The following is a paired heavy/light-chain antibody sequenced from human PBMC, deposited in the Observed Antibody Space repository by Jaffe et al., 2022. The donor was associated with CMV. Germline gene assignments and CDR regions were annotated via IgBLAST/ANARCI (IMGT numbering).Heavy chain of an antibody. Sequence: EVQLVESGGGLVQPGRSLRLSCAASGFTFSNYEMNWVRQAPGKGLEWVSYISSSGSTIYYVDSVEGRFTISRDNAKNSLYLQMSSLRVEDTAVYYCARHSGRGLRLGAGNRHAFDIWGQGTMVTVSS. J-gene: IGHJ3*02. V-gene: IGHV3-48*03. CDR3: ARHSGRGLRLGAGNRHAFDI. D-gene: IGHD3-16*01. CDR2: ISSSGSTI. CDR1: GFTFSNYE.
Light chain of an antibody. J-gene: IGKJ4*01. V-gene: IGKV3-15*01. CDR1: QSVSSN. Sequence: EIVMTQSPATLSVSPGERATLSCRASQSVSSNLAWYQQKPGQAPRLLIYGASTRATGIPARFSGSGAGTEFTLTISSLQSEDFAVYYCQQYNNWPPLTFGGGTKVEIK. CDR3: QQYNNWPPLT. CDR2: GAS.